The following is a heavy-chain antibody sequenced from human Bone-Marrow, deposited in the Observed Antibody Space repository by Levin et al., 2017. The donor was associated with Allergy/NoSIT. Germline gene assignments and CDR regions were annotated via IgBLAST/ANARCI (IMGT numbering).Heavy chain of an antibody. V-gene: IGHV4-34*01. CDR2: INHSGST. D-gene: IGHD2-8*01. J-gene: IGHJ4*02. CDR1: GGSFSGYY. CDR3: ARVPCTNGVCYLPDY. Sequence: SETLSLTCAVYGGSFSGYYWSWIRQPPGKGLEWIGEINHSGSTNYNPSLKSRVTISVDTSKNQFSLKLSSVTAADTAVYYCARVPCTNGVCYLPDYWGQGTLVTVSS.